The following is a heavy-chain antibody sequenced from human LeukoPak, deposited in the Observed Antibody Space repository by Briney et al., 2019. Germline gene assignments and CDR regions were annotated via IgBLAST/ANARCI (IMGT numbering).Heavy chain of an antibody. CDR2: ISWNSGSI. CDR3: AKDYYDILTGSNWFDP. CDR1: GFTFDDYA. V-gene: IGHV3-9*01. Sequence: SLRLSCAASGFTFDDYAMHWVRQAPGKGLEWVSGISWNSGSIGYADSVKGRFTISRDNAKNSLYLQMNSLRAEDTALYYCAKDYYDILTGSNWFDPWGQGTLVTVPS. J-gene: IGHJ5*02. D-gene: IGHD3-9*01.